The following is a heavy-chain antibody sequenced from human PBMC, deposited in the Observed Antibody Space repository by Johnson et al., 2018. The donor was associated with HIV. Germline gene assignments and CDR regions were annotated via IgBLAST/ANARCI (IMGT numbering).Heavy chain of an antibody. CDR3: AIIWNHTFDI. J-gene: IGHJ3*02. V-gene: IGHV3-30*14. CDR1: GFTFSDYY. D-gene: IGHD1-14*01. Sequence: QVQLVESGGGVERPGGSLRLSCSASGFTFSDYYMSWIRQAPGKGLEWVAVISYDGSNKYYADSVKGRFTISRDNSKNTLYLQMNSLRAEDTAVYYCAIIWNHTFDIWGQGTMVTVSS. CDR2: ISYDGSNK.